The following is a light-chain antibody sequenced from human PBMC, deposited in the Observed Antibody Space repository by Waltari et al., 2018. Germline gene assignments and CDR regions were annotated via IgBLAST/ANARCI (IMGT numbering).Light chain of an antibody. CDR1: QGSGND. V-gene: IGKV1-6*01. Sequence: AIQMAQSPSSLSAYVGNRVTISCRTSQGSGNDLGWYQQKPGKAPKLLIYAASSLQSGVSSRFSGSGSGTEFTLTISSLQPEDFATYYCLQDYDYPFTFGPGTKVEI. CDR2: AAS. J-gene: IGKJ3*01. CDR3: LQDYDYPFT.